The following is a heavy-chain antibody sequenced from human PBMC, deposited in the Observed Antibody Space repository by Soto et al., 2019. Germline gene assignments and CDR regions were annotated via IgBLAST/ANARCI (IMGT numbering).Heavy chain of an antibody. CDR2: IIPISGTA. J-gene: IGHJ6*02. Sequence: QVQLVQSGAEVKKPGSSVKVSCKASGGTFSSYAISWVRQAPGQGLEWMGGIIPISGTANYAQKFQGRVTITADEPTSTAYMELSRLRSEDTAVYYCARSQGSSTSLEIYYYYYYGMEVWGQGTTVTVSS. D-gene: IGHD2-2*01. V-gene: IGHV1-69*01. CDR1: GGTFSSYA. CDR3: ARSQGSSTSLEIYYYYYYGMEV.